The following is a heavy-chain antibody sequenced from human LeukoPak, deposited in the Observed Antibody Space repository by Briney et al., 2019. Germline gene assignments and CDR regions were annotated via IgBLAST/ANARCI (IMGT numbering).Heavy chain of an antibody. CDR2: INHSGST. Sequence: SETLSLTCAVYGGSFSGYYWSWIRQPPGKGPEWIGEINHSGSTNYNPSLKSRDTISVDTSKNQFSLKLSSVTAADTAVYYCAPFWSGYYGFDPWGQGTLVTVSS. V-gene: IGHV4-34*01. CDR1: GGSFSGYY. J-gene: IGHJ5*02. D-gene: IGHD3-3*01. CDR3: APFWSGYYGFDP.